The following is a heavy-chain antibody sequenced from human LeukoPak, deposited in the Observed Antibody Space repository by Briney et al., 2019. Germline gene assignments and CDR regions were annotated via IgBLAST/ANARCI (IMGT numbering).Heavy chain of an antibody. CDR3: AEGGKHIFGAYLPGIFGMDG. CDR2: IYNNENT. Sequence: SEALSHTCSVSGGSISNYYWSWIRQPPGKGLGWIGYIYNNENTNYNPALKSRVTISADTSKSQFSLKLSSVTAADTAVYFCAEGGKHIFGAYLPGIFGMDGLGQGTTVT. J-gene: IGHJ6*02. D-gene: IGHD3-3*01. CDR1: GGSISNYY. V-gene: IGHV4-59*01.